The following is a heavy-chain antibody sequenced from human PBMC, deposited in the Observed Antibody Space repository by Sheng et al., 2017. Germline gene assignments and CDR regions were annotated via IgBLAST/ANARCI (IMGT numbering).Heavy chain of an antibody. CDR3: ASSDYGFYWYFDL. D-gene: IGHD4-17*01. V-gene: IGHV4-59*01. Sequence: QVQLQELGPGLVKPSETLSLTCTVSGGSISSYYWSWIRQPPGKGLEWIGYIYYSGSTDYNPSLKSRVTISLDTSKNQFSLKLSSVTAADTAVYYCASSDYGFYWYFDLWGRGTLVTVSS. J-gene: IGHJ2*01. CDR2: IYYSGST. CDR1: GGSISSYY.